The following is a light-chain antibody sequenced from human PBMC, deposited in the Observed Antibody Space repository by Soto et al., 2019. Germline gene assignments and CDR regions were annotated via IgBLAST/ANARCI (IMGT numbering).Light chain of an antibody. Sequence: QSALTQPASVSASPGQSITISCTGTSSDVGGYNHVSWYQQHPGIVPKVLTFDVNNRPSGVSNRFSGSKSANTASLTISGLQAEDEADYYCGSYTSSDTVVFGGGTKVTVL. V-gene: IGLV2-14*03. CDR3: GSYTSSDTVV. J-gene: IGLJ2*01. CDR2: DVN. CDR1: SSDVGGYNH.